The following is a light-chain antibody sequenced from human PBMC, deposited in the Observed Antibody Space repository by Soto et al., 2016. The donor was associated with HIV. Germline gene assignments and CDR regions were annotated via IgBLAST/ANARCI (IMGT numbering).Light chain of an antibody. J-gene: IGKJ1*01. CDR2: AAS. CDR1: QSINNY. Sequence: DIQMTQSPSSLSASVGDRVTITCRASQSINNYLNWYHQRPGKAPKLLIYAASSLQSGVPSRFSGRGTGTEFTLTISSLQPDDFATYYCQQYNSYPWTFGQGTKVEIK. V-gene: IGKV1-39*01. CDR3: QQYNSYPWT.